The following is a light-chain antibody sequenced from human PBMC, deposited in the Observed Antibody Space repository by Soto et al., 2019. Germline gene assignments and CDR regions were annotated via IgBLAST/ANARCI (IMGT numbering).Light chain of an antibody. CDR2: GAS. CDR1: QSVSRY. J-gene: IGKJ3*01. V-gene: IGKV3-15*01. CDR3: QQYNNWPPYPL. Sequence: EIVMTQSPATLSVSPGERATLSCRASQSVSRYLAWYQQKPGQAPRLLIYGASTRAAGIPARFSGGGSGTEFTLTISSLQFEDFAVYYCQQYNNWPPYPLFGPGTKVDNK.